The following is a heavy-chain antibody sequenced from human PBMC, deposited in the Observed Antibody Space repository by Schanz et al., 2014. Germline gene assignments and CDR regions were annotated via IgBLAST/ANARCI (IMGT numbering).Heavy chain of an antibody. D-gene: IGHD4-17*01. CDR2: INSVGSNT. CDR3: ARKRKSGVYGGKGHDSLDI. J-gene: IGHJ3*02. CDR1: GFTFSSHW. V-gene: IGHV3-74*01. Sequence: EVQLVQSGGGLVQPGGSLRLSCAASGFTFSSHWMHWVRQDPGKGLVWVARINSVGSNTDYADSVTGRFTISRDNAKNTLYLQMNTLRAEDTAVYYCARKRKSGVYGGKGHDSLDIWGQGTMGTVSS.